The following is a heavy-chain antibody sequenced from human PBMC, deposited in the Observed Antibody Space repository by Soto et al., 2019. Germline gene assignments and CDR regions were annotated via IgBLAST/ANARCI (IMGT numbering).Heavy chain of an antibody. D-gene: IGHD6-6*01. CDR3: VTKIAAREIDY. V-gene: IGHV1-69*13. Sequence: GASVKVSCKASGGTFSSYAISWVRQAPGQGLEWMGGIIPIFGTANYAQKFQGRVTITADESTSTAYMELSSLRSEDTAVYYCVTKIAAREIDYWGQGTLVTVSS. J-gene: IGHJ4*02. CDR1: GGTFSSYA. CDR2: IIPIFGTA.